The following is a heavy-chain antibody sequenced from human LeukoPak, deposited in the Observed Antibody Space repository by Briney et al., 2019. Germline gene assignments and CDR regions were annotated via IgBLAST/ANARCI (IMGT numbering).Heavy chain of an antibody. Sequence: GGSLRLSWAASGFTFSRHWMHWVRQAPGKGLVWVSRSNADGSSTGYADSVKGRFTISRDNAKNTLYLQMNSLRAEDTAVYYCARGSSVTGDYTMDVWGQGTTVTVSS. J-gene: IGHJ6*02. D-gene: IGHD3-10*01. CDR2: SNADGSST. CDR1: GFTFSRHW. CDR3: ARGSSVTGDYTMDV. V-gene: IGHV3-74*01.